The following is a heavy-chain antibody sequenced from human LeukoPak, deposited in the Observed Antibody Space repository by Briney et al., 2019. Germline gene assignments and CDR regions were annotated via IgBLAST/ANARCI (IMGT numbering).Heavy chain of an antibody. V-gene: IGHV4-4*07. CDR1: LGSISRYT. J-gene: IGHJ3*02. CDR2: INTSGST. D-gene: IGHD2-15*01. CDR3: ARESCSGGSCPPDAFDI. Sequence: PETPSLTPTVSLGSISRYTWSWISENAQKGLECVGRINTSGSTSYTRSLKCRVTMLVDTSKNQFSLKQSSVTAADTAVYYCARESCSGGSCPPDAFDIWGQGTMVTVSS.